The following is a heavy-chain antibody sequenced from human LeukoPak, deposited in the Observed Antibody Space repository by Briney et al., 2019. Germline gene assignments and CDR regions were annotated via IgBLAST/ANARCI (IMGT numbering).Heavy chain of an antibody. D-gene: IGHD4-17*01. CDR2: ISSSSSYI. J-gene: IGHJ4*02. Sequence: PGGSLRLSCAASGFTFSSYSMNWVRQAPGKGLEWVSSISSSSSYIYYADSVKGRFTISRDNSKNTLYLRMNSLRAEDTAVYYCAKDSYGDLDYWGQGTLVTVSS. CDR1: GFTFSSYS. CDR3: AKDSYGDLDY. V-gene: IGHV3-21*04.